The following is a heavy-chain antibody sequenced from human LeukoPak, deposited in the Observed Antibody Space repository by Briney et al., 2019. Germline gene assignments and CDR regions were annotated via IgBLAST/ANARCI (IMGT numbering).Heavy chain of an antibody. CDR3: AMQYNCGGDCFPYYFDY. V-gene: IGHV1-2*06. J-gene: IGHJ4*02. D-gene: IGHD2-21*02. Sequence: ASVKVSCKASGYAFTAYYIHWVRQAPGQGLEWMRRISPSRGDTNYAQQFQGRVTMTRDTSITTAYMELSRLSSDDTAVYFCAMQYNCGGDCFPYYFDYWGQGALVTVSS. CDR1: GYAFTAYY. CDR2: ISPSRGDT.